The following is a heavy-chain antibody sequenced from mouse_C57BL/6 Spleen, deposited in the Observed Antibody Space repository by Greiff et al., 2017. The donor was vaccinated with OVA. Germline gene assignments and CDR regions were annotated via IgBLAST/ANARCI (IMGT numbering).Heavy chain of an antibody. CDR3: ARRGDYDHYFDY. CDR1: GYTFTDYN. V-gene: IGHV1-22*01. CDR2: INPNNGGT. J-gene: IGHJ2*01. D-gene: IGHD2-4*01. Sequence: VQLQQSGPELVKPGASVKMSCKASGYTFTDYNMHWVKQSHGKSLEWIGYINPNNGGTSYNQKFKGKATLTVNKSSSTAYMELRSLTSEDSAVYYCARRGDYDHYFDYWGQGTTLTVSS.